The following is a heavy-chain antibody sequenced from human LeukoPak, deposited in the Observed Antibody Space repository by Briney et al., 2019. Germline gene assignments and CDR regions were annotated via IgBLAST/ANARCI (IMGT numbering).Heavy chain of an antibody. V-gene: IGHV3-21*01. CDR3: AGVACSGGSCSPFYYYGMDV. D-gene: IGHD2-15*01. Sequence: GGSLRLSCAASGFTFSSYSMNWVRQAPGKGLEWVSSISSSSSYIYYADSVKGRFTISRDNAKNSLYLQMNSLRAEDTAVYYCAGVACSGGSCSPFYYYGMDVWGQGTTVTVSS. CDR1: GFTFSSYS. J-gene: IGHJ6*02. CDR2: ISSSSSYI.